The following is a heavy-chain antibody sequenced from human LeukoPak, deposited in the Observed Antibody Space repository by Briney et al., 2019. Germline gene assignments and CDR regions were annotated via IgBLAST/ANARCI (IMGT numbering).Heavy chain of an antibody. D-gene: IGHD6-13*01. CDR2: INRSGST. Sequence: PSETLSLTCAVYGGSFSGYYWSWIRQPPGKGLEWIGEINRSGSTNYNPSLKSRVTISVDTSKNQFSLKLSSVTAADTAVYYCARGLPGIAAAGTSRYYYYYYMDVWGKGTTVTVSS. CDR3: ARGLPGIAAAGTSRYYYYYYMDV. J-gene: IGHJ6*03. V-gene: IGHV4-34*01. CDR1: GGSFSGYY.